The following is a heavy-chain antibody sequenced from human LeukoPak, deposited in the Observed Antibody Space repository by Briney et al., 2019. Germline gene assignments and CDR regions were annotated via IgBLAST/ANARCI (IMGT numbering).Heavy chain of an antibody. V-gene: IGHV4-34*09. CDR1: GGSFSGYY. Sequence: SETLSLTCAVYGGSFSGYYWNWIRQPPGKGLEWIGEIIHSGSTNYNPSLKSRVTISVDTSKNQFSLKLSSVTAADTAVYYCARDSDPYYYDSSEGAFDIWGQGTMVTVSS. CDR2: IIHSGST. CDR3: ARDSDPYYYDSSEGAFDI. J-gene: IGHJ3*02. D-gene: IGHD3-22*01.